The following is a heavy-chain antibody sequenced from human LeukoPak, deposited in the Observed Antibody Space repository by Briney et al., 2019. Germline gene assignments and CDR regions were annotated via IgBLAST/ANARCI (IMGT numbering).Heavy chain of an antibody. J-gene: IGHJ4*02. CDR2: ISAYNGHT. Sequence: ASVKVSCKASGYTFTDYDITWVRQVPGQGLDLMGWISAYNGHTNYAQKLQGRITVTTDTSTSTSYMELRSLRSDDTAVYYCARRGLGTTQRYFEYWGQGTLVIVSS. D-gene: IGHD1-7*01. CDR3: ARRGLGTTQRYFEY. CDR1: GYTFTDYD. V-gene: IGHV1-18*01.